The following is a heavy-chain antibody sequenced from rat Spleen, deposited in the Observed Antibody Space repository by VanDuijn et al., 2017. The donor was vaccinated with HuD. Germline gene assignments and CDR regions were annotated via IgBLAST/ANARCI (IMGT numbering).Heavy chain of an antibody. V-gene: IGHV5-25*01. CDR3: ARHVRTIAAISSYWYFDF. D-gene: IGHD1-2*01. CDR1: GFTFSNYY. CDR2: ISTSGSRT. J-gene: IGHJ1*01. Sequence: EVQLVESGGGLVQPGRSLKLSCAASGFTFSNYYMAWVRQAPKKGLEWVATISTSGSRTYYPDSVKGRFTISRDNAKSSLYLQMNSLKSEDTATYYCARHVRTIAAISSYWYFDFWGPGTMVTVSS.